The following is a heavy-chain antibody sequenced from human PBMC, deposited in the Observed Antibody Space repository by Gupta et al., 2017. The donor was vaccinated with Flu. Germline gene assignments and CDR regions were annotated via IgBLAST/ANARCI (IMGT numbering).Heavy chain of an antibody. J-gene: IGHJ6*02. CDR3: ARDLLSNCSSTSCYYYYGMDV. V-gene: IGHV4-31*03. D-gene: IGHD2-2*01. Sequence: QVQLQESGPGLVKPSQTLSLTCTVSGGSISSGGYYWNWIRQHPGKGLEWIGYIYYSGSTYYNPSLKSRVTISVDTSKNQFSLKLSSVTAADTAVYYCARDLLSNCSSTSCYYYYGMDVWGQGTKVTVSS. CDR2: IYYSGST. CDR1: GGSISSGGYY.